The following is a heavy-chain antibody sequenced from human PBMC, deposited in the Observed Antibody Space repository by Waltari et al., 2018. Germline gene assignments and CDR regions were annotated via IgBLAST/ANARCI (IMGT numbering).Heavy chain of an antibody. CDR3: ARRGDFWSGGVAFDI. J-gene: IGHJ3*02. CDR2: IYPGDSDT. V-gene: IGHV5-51*03. CDR1: GYSFTSYW. D-gene: IGHD3-3*01. Sequence: EVQLVQSGAEVKKPGESLKISCKGSGYSFTSYWIGWVRQMPGKGLEWVGIIYPGDSDTRYSPSVQGQVTISADKSISTAYLQWSSLKASDTAMYYCARRGDFWSGGVAFDIWGQGTMVTVSS.